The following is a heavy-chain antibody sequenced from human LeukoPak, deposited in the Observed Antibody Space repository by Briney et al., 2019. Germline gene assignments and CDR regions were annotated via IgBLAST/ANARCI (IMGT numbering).Heavy chain of an antibody. V-gene: IGHV3-9*01. CDR3: AKDNRRHYAGGRTPYSLH. J-gene: IGHJ4*02. CDR1: GFIFNNYA. D-gene: IGHD2-15*01. CDR2: ISCNSGSI. Sequence: GGSLRLSCAGSGFIFNNYAMHWVRHPPGKGLEWVSGISCNSGSIDYADSVKGRFTISRDNAKNSLYLQMNSLRVEDTAFYYCAKDNRRHYAGGRTPYSLHWGQGALVTVSS.